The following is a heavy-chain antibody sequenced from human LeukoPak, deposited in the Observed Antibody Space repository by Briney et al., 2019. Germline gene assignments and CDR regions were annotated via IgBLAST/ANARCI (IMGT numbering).Heavy chain of an antibody. CDR1: GFTFSSYA. V-gene: IGHV3-23*01. D-gene: IGHD6-19*01. CDR3: AKGGGWSPAVLFDY. CDR2: ISGSGGST. J-gene: IGHJ4*02. Sequence: QSGGSLRLSCAASGFTFSSYAMSWVRQAPGKGLEWVSAISGSGGSTYYADPVKGRFTISGDNSKNTLYLQMNSLRAEDTAVYYCAKGGGWSPAVLFDYWGRGTLVTVSS.